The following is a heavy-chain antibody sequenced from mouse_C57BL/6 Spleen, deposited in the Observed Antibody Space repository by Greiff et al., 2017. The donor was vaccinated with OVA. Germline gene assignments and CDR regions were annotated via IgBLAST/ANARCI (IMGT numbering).Heavy chain of an antibody. CDR3: ARYGEKYAMDY. J-gene: IGHJ4*01. CDR2: IHPNSGST. Sequence: QVQLQQPGAELVKPGASVKLSCKASGYTFTSYWMHWVKQRPGQGLEWIGMIHPNSGSTNYNEKFKSKATLTVDKSSSTAYMQLSSLTSEDSAVYYCARYGEKYAMDYWGQGTSVTVSS. V-gene: IGHV1-64*01. CDR1: GYTFTSYW. D-gene: IGHD1-1*01.